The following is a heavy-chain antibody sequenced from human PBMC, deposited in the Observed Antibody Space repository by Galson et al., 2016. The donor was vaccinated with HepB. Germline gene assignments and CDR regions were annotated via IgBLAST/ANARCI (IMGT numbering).Heavy chain of an antibody. Sequence: SVKVSCKASGYTFTNYDISWVRQASGQGLEWVGWMNPNSGNTGYAEKFQDRVTMTRDTSKSTAYMELSSLRSEDTAVYYCAREPRHLYSQGYYGMDVWGQGTTAIVSS. CDR2: MNPNSGNT. V-gene: IGHV1-8*01. CDR1: GYTFTNYD. CDR3: AREPRHLYSQGYYGMDV. D-gene: IGHD2-15*01. J-gene: IGHJ6*02.